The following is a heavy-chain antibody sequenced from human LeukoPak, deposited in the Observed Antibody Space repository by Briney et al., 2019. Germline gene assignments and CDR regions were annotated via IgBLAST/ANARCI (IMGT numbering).Heavy chain of an antibody. CDR3: ARDFGDTLKNYYFDY. V-gene: IGHV1-2*02. CDR2: INPNSGGT. D-gene: IGHD3-10*01. CDR1: GYTFTGYY. Sequence: SVKVSCKASGYTFTGYYMHWVRQAPGQGLEWMGWINPNSGGTNYAQKFQGRVTMTRDTSISTAYMELSRLRSDDTAVYYCARDFGDTLKNYYFDYWGQGTLVTVSS. J-gene: IGHJ4*02.